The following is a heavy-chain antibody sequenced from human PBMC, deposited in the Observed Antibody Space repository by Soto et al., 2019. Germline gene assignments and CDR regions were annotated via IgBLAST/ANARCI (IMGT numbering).Heavy chain of an antibody. CDR1: GFTFSSYG. V-gene: IGHV3-33*01. D-gene: IGHD6-6*01. J-gene: IGHJ4*02. CDR3: ARDRRISNIAARNTIDD. CDR2: IWYDGSNK. Sequence: QVQLVESGGGVVQPGRSLRLSCAASGFTFSSYGMHWVRQAPGKGLEWVVVIWYDGSNKYYADSVKGRFTISRDNSKNTLYLEMNSLRAEDTAVYYCARDRRISNIAARNTIDDWGPGTLVTVSS.